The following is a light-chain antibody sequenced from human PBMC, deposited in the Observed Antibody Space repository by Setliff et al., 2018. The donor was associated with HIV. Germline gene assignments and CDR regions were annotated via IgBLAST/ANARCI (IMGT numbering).Light chain of an antibody. J-gene: IGLJ1*01. Sequence: SALPQPRSVSGSPGQSVTISCTGTSSDFGAYDYVSWYQQHPGKAPKLIIFDVTERPSGVPDRFSGSKSGNTASLTISGLQSADEADYYCCSNAARPTFYVFGTGTKVTVL. V-gene: IGLV2-11*01. CDR3: CSNAARPTFYV. CDR1: SSDFGAYDY. CDR2: DVT.